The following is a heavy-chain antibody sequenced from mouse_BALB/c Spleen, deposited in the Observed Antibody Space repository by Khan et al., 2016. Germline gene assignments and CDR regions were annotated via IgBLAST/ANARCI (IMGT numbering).Heavy chain of an antibody. J-gene: IGHJ4*01. V-gene: IGHV3-6*02. CDR1: GYSITSGYY. CDR2: ISYDGSN. D-gene: IGHD1-1*01. Sequence: VQLKQSGPGLVKPSQSLSLTCSVTGYSITSGYYWNWFRPFPGNNLEWMGYISYDGSNNYTPSLTNRISLARDTSKNQFFLKLNSVTTEDTATCYCARKLRGYAMDYWCQGTSVTVSS. CDR3: ARKLRGYAMDY.